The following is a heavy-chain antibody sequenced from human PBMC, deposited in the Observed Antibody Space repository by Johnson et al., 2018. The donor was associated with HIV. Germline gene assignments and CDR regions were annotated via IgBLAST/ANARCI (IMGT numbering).Heavy chain of an antibody. D-gene: IGHD3-10*01. CDR2: IYSGGST. J-gene: IGHJ3*02. V-gene: IGHV3-66*01. CDR3: AKSSSATYYGDAFDM. Sequence: VQLVESGGGLVQPGGSLGLSCAASGFTVSSNYMSWVRQAPGKGLEWVSVIYSGGSTYYADSVKGRFTISRDNSKKTLSLQMNSLRPEDTAVYYCAKSSSATYYGDAFDMWGQGTMVTVSS. CDR1: GFTVSSNY.